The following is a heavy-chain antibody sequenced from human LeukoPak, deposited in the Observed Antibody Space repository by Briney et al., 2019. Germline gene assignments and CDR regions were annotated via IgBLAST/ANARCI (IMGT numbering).Heavy chain of an antibody. D-gene: IGHD6-19*01. CDR3: ASPRPSSYSSGWYPYGY. Sequence: SETLSLTCTVSGGSISSSSYYWGWIRQPPGKGLEWIVSIYYSGSTYYNPSLKSRVTISVDTSKNQFSLKLSSVTAADPAVYYCASPRPSSYSSGWYPYGYWGQGTLVTVSS. CDR1: GGSISSSSYY. V-gene: IGHV4-39*01. CDR2: IYYSGST. J-gene: IGHJ4*02.